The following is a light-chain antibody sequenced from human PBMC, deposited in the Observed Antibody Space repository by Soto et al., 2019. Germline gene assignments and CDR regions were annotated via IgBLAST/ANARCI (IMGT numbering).Light chain of an antibody. CDR2: GAS. CDR3: QQYGSSR. J-gene: IGKJ1*01. V-gene: IGKV3-20*01. Sequence: ENVLTQSRGTLSLSPGERATLSCRASQSVSSSYLAWYQQKPGQAPRLLIYGASSRATGIPDRFSGSGSGTDFTLTISRLEPEDFAVYYCQQYGSSRFGQGTKVDIK. CDR1: QSVSSSY.